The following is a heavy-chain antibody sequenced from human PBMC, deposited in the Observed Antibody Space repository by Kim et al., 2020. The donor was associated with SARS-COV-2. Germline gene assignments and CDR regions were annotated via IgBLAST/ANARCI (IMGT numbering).Heavy chain of an antibody. V-gene: IGHV4-4*07. CDR2: LFTSGST. J-gene: IGHJ4*02. CDR1: GGSINNYY. CDR3: ARTSKTSAHFDY. Sequence: SETLSLTCTVSGGSINNYYWSWIRQPAGKGLEWIGRLFTSGSTNYNPSLKSRVAMSVDTSKNQFSLTLRSVTAADTALYYCARTSKTSAHFDYWGQGTLV.